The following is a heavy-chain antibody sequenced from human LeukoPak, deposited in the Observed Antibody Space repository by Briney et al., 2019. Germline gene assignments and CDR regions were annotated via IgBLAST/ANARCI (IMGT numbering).Heavy chain of an antibody. CDR2: ITGNGRGT. J-gene: IGHJ3*01. CDR3: AKDPNGDYIGAFDF. D-gene: IGHD4-17*01. V-gene: IGHV3-23*01. Sequence: GSLRLSCAASGFTLSRYAMIWVRQAPEKGLEWVSAITGNGRGTYYADSVKGRFTISRDNSKSTLYLQMNTLRAEDTAVYYCAKDPNGDYIGAFDFWGQGTMVTVSS. CDR1: GFTLSRYA.